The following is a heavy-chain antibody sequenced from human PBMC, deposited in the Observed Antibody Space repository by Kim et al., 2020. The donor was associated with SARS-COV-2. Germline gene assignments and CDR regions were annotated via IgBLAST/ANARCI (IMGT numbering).Heavy chain of an antibody. Sequence: GGSLRLSCAASGFSLTDYSMNWVRQAPGRGLEWISFISIASTSIYYADSVKGRFTVSRDNAKNSLYLQMNSLRDEDTAVYYCTRGVDLATIWGYWGPGTLVPVSS. CDR3: TRGVDLATIWGY. J-gene: IGHJ4*02. CDR1: GFSLTDYS. V-gene: IGHV3-48*02. CDR2: ISIASTSI. D-gene: IGHD3-16*01.